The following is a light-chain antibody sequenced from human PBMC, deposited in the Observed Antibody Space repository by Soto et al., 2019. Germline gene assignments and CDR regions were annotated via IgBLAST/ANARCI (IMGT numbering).Light chain of an antibody. CDR3: QQYGSSPT. Sequence: EIVMTQSPATLSVSPGERATLSCRASRSVRNNLAWYQQKPGQAPRLLIYDASTRATGIPARFSGSGSGTEFTLTISRLEPEDFAVYYCQQYGSSPTFGQGTKVEIK. CDR2: DAS. CDR1: RSVRNN. V-gene: IGKV3-15*01. J-gene: IGKJ1*01.